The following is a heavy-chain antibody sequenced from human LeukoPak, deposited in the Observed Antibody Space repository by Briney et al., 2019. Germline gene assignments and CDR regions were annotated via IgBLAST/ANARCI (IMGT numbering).Heavy chain of an antibody. CDR2: INPNSGGT. CDR3: ARVRAGSGWDY. V-gene: IGHV1-2*04. D-gene: IGHD6-19*01. CDR1: GYTFTGYY. Sequence: ASVKVSCKVSGYTFTGYYMHWVRQAPGQGLEWMGWINPNSGGTNYAQKFQGWVTMTRDTSISTAYMELSRLRSDDTAVYYCARVRAGSGWDYWGQGTLVTVSS. J-gene: IGHJ4*02.